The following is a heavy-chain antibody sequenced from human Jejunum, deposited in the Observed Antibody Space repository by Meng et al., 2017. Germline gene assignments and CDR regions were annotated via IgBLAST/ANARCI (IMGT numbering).Heavy chain of an antibody. V-gene: IGHV3-66*02. CDR3: ARDPYTNRWLFAFDV. CDR1: GLTVNDNY. D-gene: IGHD2-2*02. CDR2: ICAGGVT. Sequence: GGSLRLSGGASGLTVNDNYMTWVRQAPGKGLEWVSVICAGGVTYYADSVEGRFTISRDKAKNTPYLQMNSLRPEDTAVYYCARDPYTNRWLFAFDVWGPGTVVTVSS. J-gene: IGHJ3*01.